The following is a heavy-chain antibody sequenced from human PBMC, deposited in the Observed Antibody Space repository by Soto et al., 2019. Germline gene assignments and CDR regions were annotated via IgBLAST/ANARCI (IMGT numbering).Heavy chain of an antibody. Sequence: QVQLLQSGAEVKKPGASVKVSCKASGYTFTNYYMHWVRQAPGQGLEWMGIIYPSGGSTRNAQKFPGRVTMTRDTSTSTVYMELSSLRSEDTAVYYCARDFSGPMDYWGRGTLVTVSS. J-gene: IGHJ4*02. D-gene: IGHD3-10*01. CDR2: IYPSGGST. CDR1: GYTFTNYY. CDR3: ARDFSGPMDY. V-gene: IGHV1-46*01.